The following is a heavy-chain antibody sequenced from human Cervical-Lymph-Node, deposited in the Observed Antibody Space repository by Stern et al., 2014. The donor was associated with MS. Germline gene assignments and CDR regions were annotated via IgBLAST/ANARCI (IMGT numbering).Heavy chain of an antibody. CDR2: VNPNSGGT. CDR1: GYTFTGYY. J-gene: IGHJ4*02. D-gene: IGHD4-11*01. CDR3: ARDPDYSNCGAAAGTGGGY. V-gene: IGHV1-2*06. Sequence: VQLLESGAEVKKPGASVKVSCKASGYTFTGYYMHWVRQAPGQGLECMGRVNPNSGGTNYAQKFQGRVTMTRDTSISTAYMELSRLRSDDTAVYYCARDPDYSNCGAAAGTGGGYWGQGTLVTVSS.